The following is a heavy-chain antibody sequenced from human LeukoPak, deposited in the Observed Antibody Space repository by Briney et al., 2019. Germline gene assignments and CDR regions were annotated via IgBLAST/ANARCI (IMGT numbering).Heavy chain of an antibody. CDR2: SHYSGKT. Sequence: SETESLTCTVSGGSISSGDYYWSWIRQPPGKGLEWIGSSHYSGKTSYKPSLKSRVSISIDTVKNQFSLKLSSVTAADTAVYYCARERPPQYSSNWGGGYFDYWGQGTLVTVSS. D-gene: IGHD6-13*01. CDR1: GGSISSGDYY. V-gene: IGHV4-30-4*01. CDR3: ARERPPQYSSNWGGGYFDY. J-gene: IGHJ4*02.